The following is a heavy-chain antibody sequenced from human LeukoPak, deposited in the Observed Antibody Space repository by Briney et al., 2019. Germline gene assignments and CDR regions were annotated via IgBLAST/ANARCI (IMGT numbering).Heavy chain of an antibody. CDR3: ARVSYYDSSGYHFLSYVDY. CDR2: IYSGGST. D-gene: IGHD3-22*01. Sequence: GGSLRLSCAASGFTVGSNYMSWVRQAPGKGLEWVSVIYSGGSTYYADSVRGRFTISRDNSKNTLYLQMNSLGAEDTAVYYCARVSYYDSSGYHFLSYVDYWGQGTLVTVSS. V-gene: IGHV3-53*01. J-gene: IGHJ4*02. CDR1: GFTVGSNY.